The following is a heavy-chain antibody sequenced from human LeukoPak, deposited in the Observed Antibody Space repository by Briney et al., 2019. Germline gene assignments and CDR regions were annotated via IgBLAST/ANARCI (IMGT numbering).Heavy chain of an antibody. CDR1: GFIFSTYG. D-gene: IGHD1-26*01. CDR3: AKDGRYSGSYFIDY. Sequence: PGGSLRLSCAASGFIFSTYGMHWVRQAPGKGLEWVAVIWYGGSNKYYADSVKGRFTISRDNSKNTLYLQMNSLRAEDTAVYYCAKDGRYSGSYFIDYWGQGTLVTVSS. J-gene: IGHJ4*02. V-gene: IGHV3-30*02. CDR2: IWYGGSNK.